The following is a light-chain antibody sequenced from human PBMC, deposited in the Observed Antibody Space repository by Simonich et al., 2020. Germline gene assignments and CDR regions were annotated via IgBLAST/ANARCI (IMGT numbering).Light chain of an antibody. Sequence: QSALTQPASVSGSPGQSITISCTGTSSDVGGYNYVSWYQQHPGKAPKLMIYDVSYRPSGVSNRCSGSKSGNTASLTISGLQAEDEADDYCSSYTSSSTLDVVFGGGTKLTVL. CDR3: SSYTSSSTLDVV. CDR1: SSDVGGYNY. J-gene: IGLJ2*01. V-gene: IGLV2-14*03. CDR2: DVS.